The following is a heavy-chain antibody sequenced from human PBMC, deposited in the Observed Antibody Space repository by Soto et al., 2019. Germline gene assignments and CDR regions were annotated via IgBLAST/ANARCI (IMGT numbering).Heavy chain of an antibody. D-gene: IGHD6-25*01. V-gene: IGHV4-61*01. CDR2: IYYSGST. CDR3: ARDRLAADAAEVAFDF. CDR1: GGSVSSGSYY. Sequence: PSETLSLTCTVSGGSVSSGSYYWSWIRQPPGKGLEWIGYIYYSGSTNYNPSLKSRVTISVDTSKNQFSLKLTSVTAADTAVYYCARDRLAADAAEVAFDFWGRGTMVTVSS. J-gene: IGHJ3*01.